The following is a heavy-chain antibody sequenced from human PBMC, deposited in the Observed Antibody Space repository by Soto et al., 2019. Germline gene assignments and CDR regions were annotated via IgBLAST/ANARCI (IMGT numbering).Heavy chain of an antibody. CDR1: GGSISVSGSY. CDR2: VYYSGDT. CDR3: ARGFDLLIQSTTYDI. D-gene: IGHD3-16*01. J-gene: IGHJ3*02. V-gene: IGHV4-61*08. Sequence: QVQLQESGPGLVKPSETLSLTCTVSGGSISVSGSYWTWIRQPPGKGLEWIGYVYYSGDTDYSPSLKSRVTLSLDTSKNQFSLKLSSVTAADTAVYYCARGFDLLIQSTTYDIWGQGTMVTVSS.